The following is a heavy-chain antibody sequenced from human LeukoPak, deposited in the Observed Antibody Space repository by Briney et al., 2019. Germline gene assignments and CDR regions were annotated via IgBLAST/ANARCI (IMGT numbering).Heavy chain of an antibody. Sequence: SETLSLTCTVSGSISSYYWSWIRRPPGKGLEWIGYIYTSGSTYYNPSLKSRVTISVDTSKNQFSLDLSSVTAADTAVYYCARQKCTSTSCLTKNAFDVWGQGTMVTVSS. J-gene: IGHJ3*01. D-gene: IGHD2-2*01. V-gene: IGHV4-4*09. CDR2: IYTSGST. CDR1: GSISSYY. CDR3: ARQKCTSTSCLTKNAFDV.